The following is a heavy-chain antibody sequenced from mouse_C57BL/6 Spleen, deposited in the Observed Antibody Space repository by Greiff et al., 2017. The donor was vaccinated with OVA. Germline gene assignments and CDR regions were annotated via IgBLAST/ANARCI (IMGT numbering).Heavy chain of an antibody. V-gene: IGHV5-16*01. CDR3: STVVGGYFDV. CDR1: GFTFSDYY. CDR2: INYDGSST. J-gene: IGHJ1*03. D-gene: IGHD1-1*01. Sequence: EVKLVESEGGLVQPGSSMKLSCTASGFTFSDYYMAWVRQVPEKGLEWVANINYDGSSTYYLDSLKSRFIISRDNAKNILYLQMSSLKSEDTATYYCSTVVGGYFDVWGTGTTVTVSS.